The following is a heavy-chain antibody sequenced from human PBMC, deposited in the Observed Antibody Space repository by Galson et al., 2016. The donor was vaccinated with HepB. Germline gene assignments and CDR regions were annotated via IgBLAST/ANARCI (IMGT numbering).Heavy chain of an antibody. CDR3: ARERGGYTYGDL. V-gene: IGHV1-18*01. CDR1: GYTFRSYG. D-gene: IGHD5-18*01. Sequence: SVKVSCKASGYTFRSYGISWVRQAPGQGLEWMGWISSYTGKTNHAERFQGRVKMTTDTSTATAYLEPRSLRSDDTAVYYCARERGGYTYGDLWGQGTTVTVSS. CDR2: ISSYTGKT. J-gene: IGHJ6*02.